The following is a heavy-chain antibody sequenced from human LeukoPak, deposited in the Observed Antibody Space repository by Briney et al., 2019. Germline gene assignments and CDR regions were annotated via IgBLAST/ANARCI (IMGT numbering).Heavy chain of an antibody. Sequence: ESGPTLVKPTQTLTVTCTVSGFSLTTSGVSVGWFRQPPGKAPEWLALIFWDDDTRYSPSLESRLTITKDTSKNQVVLTMTNMDPVDTATYYRAQTDESRYFDWFDYWGQGTLVTVSS. D-gene: IGHD3-9*01. CDR1: GFSLTTSGVS. V-gene: IGHV2-5*02. CDR3: AQTDESRYFDWFDY. J-gene: IGHJ4*02. CDR2: IFWDDDT.